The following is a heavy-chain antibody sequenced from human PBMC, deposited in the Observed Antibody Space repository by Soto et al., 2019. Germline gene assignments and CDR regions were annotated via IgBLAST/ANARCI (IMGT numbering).Heavy chain of an antibody. CDR3: AREDIVVVPAARNWFDP. Sequence: ASVKVSCKASGYTFTSCGISWVRQAPRQGLEWMGWISAYNGNTNYAQRLQGRVTMTTDTSTSTAYMELRSLRSDDTAVYYCAREDIVVVPAARNWFDPWGQGTLVTVSS. V-gene: IGHV1-18*01. D-gene: IGHD2-2*01. J-gene: IGHJ5*02. CDR2: ISAYNGNT. CDR1: GYTFTSCG.